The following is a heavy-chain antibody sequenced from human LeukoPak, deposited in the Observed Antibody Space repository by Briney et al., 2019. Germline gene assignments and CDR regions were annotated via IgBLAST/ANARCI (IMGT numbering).Heavy chain of an antibody. V-gene: IGHV3-48*03. Sequence: GGSLRLSCAASGFTFSTYETNWVRQAPGKGLEWVSYISGSGSNIYYADSVKGRFTISRDNAKSSLYLQMNSLRDEDTAVYYCAREYYSSGWYNWLDPWGQGTPVTVSS. CDR3: AREYYSSGWYNWLDP. CDR2: ISGSGSNI. J-gene: IGHJ5*02. CDR1: GFTFSTYE. D-gene: IGHD6-19*01.